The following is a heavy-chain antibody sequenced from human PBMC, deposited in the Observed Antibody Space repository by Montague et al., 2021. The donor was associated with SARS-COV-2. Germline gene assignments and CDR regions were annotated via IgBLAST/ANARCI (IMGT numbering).Heavy chain of an antibody. Sequence: PVLVKPKQTLTLTCTFSGFSLSTSGMCVSWIRQPPGKALEWLARIDWDDDKYYSTSLKTRLTISKDTSKNQVVLTMTNMDPVDTATYYCARTYYDILTGRDYGMDVWGQGTTVTVSS. V-gene: IGHV2-70*11. CDR2: IDWDDDK. D-gene: IGHD3-9*01. CDR1: GFSLSTSGMC. J-gene: IGHJ6*02. CDR3: ARTYYDILTGRDYGMDV.